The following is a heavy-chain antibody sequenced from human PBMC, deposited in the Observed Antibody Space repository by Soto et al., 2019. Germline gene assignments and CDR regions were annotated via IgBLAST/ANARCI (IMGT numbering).Heavy chain of an antibody. CDR1: GGSISTSNW. V-gene: IGHV4-4*02. D-gene: IGHD3-16*01. J-gene: IGHJ5*02. CDR3: ARGILTWGEYVHNSFDP. Sequence: QVQLQESGPGLVKPSETLSLTCAVSGGSISTSNWWSWVRQPPEKGLDWIGEIYHTGTTNYNPSFKSRVTISVDTSKNHLSLKLSSVTAADTAVYYCARGILTWGEYVHNSFDPWGQGTLVTVSS. CDR2: IYHTGTT.